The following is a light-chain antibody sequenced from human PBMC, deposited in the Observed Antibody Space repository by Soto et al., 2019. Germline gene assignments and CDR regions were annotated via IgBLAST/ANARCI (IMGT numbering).Light chain of an antibody. CDR1: SSNIGSNT. CDR2: SNN. CDR3: AAWDDSLNGTYV. V-gene: IGLV1-44*01. Sequence: QSVLTQPPSASGTPGQRVTISCSGSSSNIGSNTVNWYQQLPGTAPKLLIYSNNQRPSGVPDRFSGSTSGTSASLAISGLQSEDAADYYCAAWDDSLNGTYVFGTGTKLTVL. J-gene: IGLJ1*01.